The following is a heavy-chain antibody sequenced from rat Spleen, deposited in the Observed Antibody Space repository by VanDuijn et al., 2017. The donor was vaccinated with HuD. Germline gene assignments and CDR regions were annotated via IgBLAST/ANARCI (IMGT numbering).Heavy chain of an antibody. CDR3: TRDPGDNSYYFDY. Sequence: EVQLVESGGGLVQPGRSLKLSCAASGFTFSNYYMTWVRQAPTKGLEWVATIIYDGSRTYYRDSVKGRFTISRDNAKSTLYLQMDSLRSEDTATYYCTRDPGDNSYYFDYWGQGVMVTVSS. D-gene: IGHD1-10*01. J-gene: IGHJ2*01. V-gene: IGHV5S10*01. CDR2: IIYDGSRT. CDR1: GFTFSNYY.